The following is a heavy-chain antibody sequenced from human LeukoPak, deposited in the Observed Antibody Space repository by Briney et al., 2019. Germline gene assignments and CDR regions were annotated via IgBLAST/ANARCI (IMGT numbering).Heavy chain of an antibody. CDR2: IWSDGSSI. Sequence: SGGSLRLSCAASGFTFSSYGMHWVRQGPGKGLEWVAIIWSDGSSIYSADSVKGRFTTSRDNSKNTLYLQMNSLRVEDTAVYYCARRSAGTYGMDVWGQGTTVTASS. CDR3: ARRSAGTYGMDV. CDR1: GFTFSSYG. D-gene: IGHD1-1*01. J-gene: IGHJ6*02. V-gene: IGHV3-33*01.